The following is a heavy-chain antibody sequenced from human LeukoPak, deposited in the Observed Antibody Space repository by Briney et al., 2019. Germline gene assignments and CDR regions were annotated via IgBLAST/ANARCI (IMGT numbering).Heavy chain of an antibody. V-gene: IGHV3-74*01. CDR2: INSDGSTT. D-gene: IGHD6-13*01. CDR1: GFTFTIHW. Sequence: PGGSLRLSCAASGFTFTIHWIHWVRQAPGKGLVLVSRINSDGSTTNYADSVKGRFTISRDNAKNTLYLQMNSLRAEDTAVYYCAREGIAGDFDYWGQGTLVTVSS. CDR3: AREGIAGDFDY. J-gene: IGHJ4*02.